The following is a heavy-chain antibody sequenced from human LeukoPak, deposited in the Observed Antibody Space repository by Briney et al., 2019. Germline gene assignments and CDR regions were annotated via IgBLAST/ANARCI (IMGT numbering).Heavy chain of an antibody. V-gene: IGHV4-34*01. CDR1: GGSFSSYY. J-gene: IGHJ4*02. CDR2: INHSGST. D-gene: IGHD3-3*01. CDR3: ARITIFGVVSDY. Sequence: PSETLSLTCAVYGGSFSSYYWSWIRQPPGKGLEWIGEINHSGSTNYNPSLKSRVTISVDTSKNQFSLKLSSVTAADTAVYYCARITIFGVVSDYWGQGTLVTVSS.